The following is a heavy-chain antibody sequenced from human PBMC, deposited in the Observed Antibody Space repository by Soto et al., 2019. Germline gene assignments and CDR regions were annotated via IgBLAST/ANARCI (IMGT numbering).Heavy chain of an antibody. CDR3: ASIRGVFGY. Sequence: EVQLVESGGDLVQPGGSLRLSCAASGFSLSDLFIDWVRQAPGKGLEWVGRTKDKAYSYTTEYAASMKGRFTISRDESRISLYLQMSSLKTEDTAVYYCASIRGVFGYWGQGTLVTVSS. CDR1: GFSLSDLF. D-gene: IGHD3-10*01. V-gene: IGHV3-72*01. J-gene: IGHJ4*02. CDR2: TKDKAYSYTT.